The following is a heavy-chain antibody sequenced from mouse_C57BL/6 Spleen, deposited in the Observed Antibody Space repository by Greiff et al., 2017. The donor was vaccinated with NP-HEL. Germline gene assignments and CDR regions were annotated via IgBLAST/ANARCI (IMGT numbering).Heavy chain of an antibody. Sequence: VQLQQSGPELVKPGDSVKISCKASGYSFTGYFMNWVMQSHGKSLEWIGRNNPYNGDTFYNQKFKGKATLTVDKSSSTAHMELRSLTSEDSAVYYCARAGPFYEEFAYWGQGTLVTVSA. D-gene: IGHD1-1*01. CDR1: GYSFTGYF. CDR2: NNPYNGDT. CDR3: ARAGPFYEEFAY. J-gene: IGHJ3*01. V-gene: IGHV1-20*01.